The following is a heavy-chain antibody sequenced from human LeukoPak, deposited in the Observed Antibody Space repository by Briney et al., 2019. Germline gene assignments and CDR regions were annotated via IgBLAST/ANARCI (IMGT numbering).Heavy chain of an antibody. CDR1: GGSISGYY. J-gene: IGHJ4*02. V-gene: IGHV4-59*08. Sequence: SETLSLTCTVSGGSISGYYWSWIRQPPGKGLEWIGYIYYSGSTNYNPSLKSQVNISVDTSKNQFSLKVTSVTAADTAVYYCARLPCISTSCSRRWAFDYWGQGTLVTVSS. D-gene: IGHD2-2*01. CDR2: IYYSGST. CDR3: ARLPCISTSCSRRWAFDY.